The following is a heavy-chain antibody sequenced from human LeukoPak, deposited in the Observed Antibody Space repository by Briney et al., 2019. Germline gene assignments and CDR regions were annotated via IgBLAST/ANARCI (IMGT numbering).Heavy chain of an antibody. D-gene: IGHD2-8*01. Sequence: NSSETLSLTCTVSGGSMSSGSHYWSWIRQPAGKGLEWIGRIYTSGSTNYNPSLKSRVTISVDTSKNQFSLKLSSVTAADTAVYYCARDPCTNGVCYDAFDIWGQGTMVNVSS. J-gene: IGHJ3*02. V-gene: IGHV4-61*02. CDR1: GGSMSSGSHY. CDR3: ARDPCTNGVCYDAFDI. CDR2: IYTSGST.